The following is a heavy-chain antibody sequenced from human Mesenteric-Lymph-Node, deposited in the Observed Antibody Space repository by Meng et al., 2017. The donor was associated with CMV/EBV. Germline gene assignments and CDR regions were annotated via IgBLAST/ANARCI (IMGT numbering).Heavy chain of an antibody. CDR1: GFTFDDFA. CDR2: ISWNSGSI. CDR3: AKGDVSLIIKVPLTD. D-gene: IGHD2-21*02. Sequence: GGSLRLSCAASGFTFDDFAVHWVRHVPGKGLEWVSGISWNSGSIDYADSVKGRFTISRDNAKNTLYLQMNSLRPEDTALYFCAKGDVSLIIKVPLTDWGQGTPVTVSS. J-gene: IGHJ4*02. V-gene: IGHV3-9*01.